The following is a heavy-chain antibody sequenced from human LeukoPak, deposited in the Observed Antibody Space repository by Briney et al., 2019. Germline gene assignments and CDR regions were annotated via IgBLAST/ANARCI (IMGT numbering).Heavy chain of an antibody. Sequence: ASVKVSCKASGYTFTGYYMHWVRQAPGQGLAWMGWINPNSGGTNYAQKFQGSVTMTKDTSISTAYMKLSRLRSDDTAVYYCASFIAVAGLPFDYWGQGTLVTVSS. CDR3: ASFIAVAGLPFDY. CDR2: INPNSGGT. J-gene: IGHJ4*02. CDR1: GYTFTGYY. V-gene: IGHV1-2*02. D-gene: IGHD6-19*01.